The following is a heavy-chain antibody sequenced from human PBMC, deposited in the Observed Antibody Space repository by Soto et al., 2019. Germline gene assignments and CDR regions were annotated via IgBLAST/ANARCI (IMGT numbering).Heavy chain of an antibody. V-gene: IGHV1-8*01. CDR3: ARNFQMTTVITIHYYYFYMDV. J-gene: IGHJ6*03. Sequence: ASVKVSCKASGYTFTSYDINWVRQATGQGLEWMGWMNPNSGNTGYAQKFQGRVTMTRNTSISTAYMELSSLRSEDTAVYYCARNFQMTTVITIHYYYFYMDVWGKGTTVTVSS. D-gene: IGHD4-17*01. CDR1: GYTFTSYD. CDR2: MNPNSGNT.